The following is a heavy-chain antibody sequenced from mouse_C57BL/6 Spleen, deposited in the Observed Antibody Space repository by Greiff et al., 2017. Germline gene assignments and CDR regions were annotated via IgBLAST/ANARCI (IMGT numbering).Heavy chain of an antibody. V-gene: IGHV1-64*01. D-gene: IGHD1-1*01. CDR2: IHPNSGST. Sequence: QIQLQQPGAELVKPGASVKLSCKASGYTFTSYWMHWVKQRPGQGLEWIGMIHPNSGSTNYNEKFKSKATLTVDKSSSTAYMQLSSLTSEDSAVYYCARSGSDYFDYWGQGTTLTVSS. CDR3: ARSGSDYFDY. CDR1: GYTFTSYW. J-gene: IGHJ2*01.